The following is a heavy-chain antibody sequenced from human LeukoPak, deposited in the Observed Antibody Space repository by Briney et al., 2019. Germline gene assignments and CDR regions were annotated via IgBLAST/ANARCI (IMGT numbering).Heavy chain of an antibody. D-gene: IGHD1-1*01. J-gene: IGHJ3*02. Sequence: GGSLRLSCAASGFTFSSYEMNWVRQAPGEGLEWVSYISSSGSTIYYADSVKGRFTISRDNAKNSLYLQMNSLRAEDTAVYYCARERTKGGSDAFDIWGQGTMVTVSS. CDR3: ARERTKGGSDAFDI. V-gene: IGHV3-48*03. CDR1: GFTFSSYE. CDR2: ISSSGSTI.